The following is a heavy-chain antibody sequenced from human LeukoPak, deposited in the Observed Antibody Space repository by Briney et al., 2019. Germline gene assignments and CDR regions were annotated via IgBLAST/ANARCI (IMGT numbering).Heavy chain of an antibody. Sequence: SETLSLTCAVYGGSFSGYYWSWIRQPPGKGLEWIGEINHSGSTNYNPSPKSRVTISVDTSKNQFSLKLSSVTAADTAVYYCARGGWDYYDSSGAPYYFDYWGQGTLVTVSS. V-gene: IGHV4-34*01. CDR3: ARGGWDYYDSSGAPYYFDY. J-gene: IGHJ4*02. CDR2: INHSGST. CDR1: GGSFSGYY. D-gene: IGHD3-22*01.